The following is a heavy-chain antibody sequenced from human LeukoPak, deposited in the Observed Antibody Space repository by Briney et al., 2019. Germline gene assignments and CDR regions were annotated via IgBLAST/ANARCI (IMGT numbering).Heavy chain of an antibody. J-gene: IGHJ5*02. V-gene: IGHV1-2*02. CDR2: INPNSGGT. D-gene: IGHD2-2*01. CDR3: AREVPAAYNWCDP. CDR1: GYTFTGYY. Sequence: ASVKVSCKASGYTFTGYYMHWVRQAPGQGLEWMGWINPNSGGTNYAQKFQGRVTMTRDTSISTAYMELSRLRSDDTAVYYCAREVPAAYNWCDPWGQGTLVNVSS.